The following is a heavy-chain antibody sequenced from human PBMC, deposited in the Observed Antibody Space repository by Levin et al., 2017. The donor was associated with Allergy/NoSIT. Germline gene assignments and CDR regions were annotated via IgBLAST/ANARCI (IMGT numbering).Heavy chain of an antibody. Sequence: GGSLRLSCAASGFTFSSYWMSWVRQAPGKGLEWVANIKQDRSEKYYVESVKGRFTISRDNAKNSLFLQMNSLRAEDTAVYYCTRAGIQLWLSDGMDVWGQGTTVTVSS. CDR1: GFTFSSYW. D-gene: IGHD5-18*01. CDR2: IKQDRSEK. J-gene: IGHJ6*02. CDR3: TRAGIQLWLSDGMDV. V-gene: IGHV3-7*01.